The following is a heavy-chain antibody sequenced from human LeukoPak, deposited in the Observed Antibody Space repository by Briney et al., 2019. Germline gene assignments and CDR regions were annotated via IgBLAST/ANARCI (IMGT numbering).Heavy chain of an antibody. CDR3: AREYSSGWRPGPGPY. V-gene: IGHV1-18*01. CDR2: ISAYNGNT. D-gene: IGHD6-19*01. J-gene: IGHJ4*02. Sequence: ASVKVSCKASGYTFTSYGISWVRQAPGQGLEWMGWISAYNGNTNYAQKLQGRVTMTTDTSTSTAYMELRSLRSDDTAVYYCAREYSSGWRPGPGPYWGQGTLVTVSS. CDR1: GYTFTSYG.